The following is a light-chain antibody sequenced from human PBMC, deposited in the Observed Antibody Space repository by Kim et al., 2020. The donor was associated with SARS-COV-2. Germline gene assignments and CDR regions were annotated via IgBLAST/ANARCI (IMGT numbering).Light chain of an antibody. J-gene: IGLJ1*01. Sequence: QSVLTQPPSASGTPGQRVTISCSGSSSNIGSNTVNWYQQLPGTAPKLLIYSNNQRPSGVPDRFSGSKSGTSASLAISGLQSEDEADYYCAAWDDSLNGLVVGTGTKVTVL. CDR3: AAWDDSLNGLV. CDR2: SNN. CDR1: SSNIGSNT. V-gene: IGLV1-44*01.